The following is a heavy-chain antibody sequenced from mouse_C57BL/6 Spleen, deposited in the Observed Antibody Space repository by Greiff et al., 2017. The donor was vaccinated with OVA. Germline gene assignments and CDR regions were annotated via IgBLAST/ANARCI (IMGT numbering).Heavy chain of an antibody. CDR2: IRSKSNNYAT. CDR3: VRDLYDYDGAWFAY. Sequence: EVQLVESGGGLVQPKGSLKLSCAASGFSFNTYAMNWVRQAPGKGLEWVARIRSKSNNYATYYADSVKDRFTISRDDSESMLYLQMNNLKTEDTAMYYCVRDLYDYDGAWFAYWGQGTLVTVSA. J-gene: IGHJ3*01. CDR1: GFSFNTYA. D-gene: IGHD2-4*01. V-gene: IGHV10-1*01.